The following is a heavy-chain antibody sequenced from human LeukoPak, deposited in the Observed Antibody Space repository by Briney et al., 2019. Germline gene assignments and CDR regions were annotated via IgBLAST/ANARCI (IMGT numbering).Heavy chain of an antibody. CDR1: GYTFTNYG. CDR2: INTGKGNT. CDR3: ARVPLHDASGHYYSH. D-gene: IGHD3-22*01. J-gene: IGHJ1*01. Sequence: ASVKVSCKTSGYTFTNYGMHWVRQAPRQSLEWMGWINTGKGNTKSSQKFQDRVTLTRDTSASTAYMELNSLSSEDTAVYFCARVPLHDASGHYYSHWGQGTLVTVSS. V-gene: IGHV1-3*04.